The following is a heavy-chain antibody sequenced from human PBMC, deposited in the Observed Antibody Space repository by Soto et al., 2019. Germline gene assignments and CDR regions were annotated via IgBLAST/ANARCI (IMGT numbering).Heavy chain of an antibody. CDR3: VRDNVTPGLYFHK. CDR2: ISPEGSTK. Sequence: EVQLVESGGDLVQPGGSLRLSCSASGFAFSAHWMTWVRQTPGKGLEWVANISPEGSTKYYVDSAKGRFTISRDNAKNFLYLHMNSLTGGDTAVYSCVRDNVTPGLYFHKWRQGPLVPVSS. CDR1: GFAFSAHW. V-gene: IGHV3-7*01. J-gene: IGHJ4*02. D-gene: IGHD3-9*01.